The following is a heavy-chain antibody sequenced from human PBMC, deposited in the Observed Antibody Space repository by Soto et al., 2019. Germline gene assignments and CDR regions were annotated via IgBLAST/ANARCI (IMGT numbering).Heavy chain of an antibody. CDR1: GFTFNSYW. D-gene: IGHD1-26*01. CDR3: ARGWGLDP. Sequence: EVQLVESGGGLXQXGXSLRLSCAASGFTFNSYWMTWVRQAPGKGLEWVANIKQDGSEKYYVDSVKGRFTISRDNAKNSLYLQMNSLRAEDTAVYYCARGWGLDPWGQGTLVTVSS. V-gene: IGHV3-7*04. CDR2: IKQDGSEK. J-gene: IGHJ5*02.